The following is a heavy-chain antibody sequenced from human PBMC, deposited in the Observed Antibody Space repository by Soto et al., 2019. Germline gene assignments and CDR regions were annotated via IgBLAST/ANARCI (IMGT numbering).Heavy chain of an antibody. CDR1: GFTCSSYG. V-gene: IGHV3-30*18. J-gene: IGHJ4*02. Sequence: PGGSLRLPCAPSGFTCSSYGMHWIRQAPGKGLEGVAVISYEGSNQYYADPVQSRFTISKDNSKNTLYLQMNSLRDEDTAVYYSAKDENDIFTGFTIKVALFFDYSGPGPLVTLSS. CDR3: AKDENDIFTGFTIKVALFFDY. CDR2: ISYEGSNQ. D-gene: IGHD3-9*01.